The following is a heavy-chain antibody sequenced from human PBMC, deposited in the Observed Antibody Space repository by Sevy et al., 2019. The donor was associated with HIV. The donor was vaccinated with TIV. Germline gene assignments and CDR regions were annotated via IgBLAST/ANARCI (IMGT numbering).Heavy chain of an antibody. CDR2: IRGSGGNT. J-gene: IGHJ4*02. CDR1: GFTFSSYA. D-gene: IGHD6-13*01. Sequence: GGSLRLSCAASGFTFSSYAMSWVRQAPGKGLEWVSAIRGSGGNTYYADSVKGRFTISRDNSKNTLYLQMNSLRAEDTAVYYCAKDQGSSWDFDYWGQGTLVTVSS. V-gene: IGHV3-23*01. CDR3: AKDQGSSWDFDY.